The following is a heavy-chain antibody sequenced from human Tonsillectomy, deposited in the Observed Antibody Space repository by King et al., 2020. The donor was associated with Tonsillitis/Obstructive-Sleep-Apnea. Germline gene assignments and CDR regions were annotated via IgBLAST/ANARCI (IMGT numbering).Heavy chain of an antibody. CDR1: GGSISSSSYY. V-gene: IGHV4-39*01. Sequence: QLQESGPGLVKPSETLSLTCTVSGGSISSSSYYWGWIRQPPGKGLEWIGSIYYSGSTYYNPSLKSRVTISVDTSTNQFSLKLSSVTAADTAVYYCARRAYCSSTSCYVYYYYYYMDVWGKGTTVTVSS. CDR2: IYYSGST. CDR3: ARRAYCSSTSCYVYYYYYYMDV. D-gene: IGHD2-2*01. J-gene: IGHJ6*03.